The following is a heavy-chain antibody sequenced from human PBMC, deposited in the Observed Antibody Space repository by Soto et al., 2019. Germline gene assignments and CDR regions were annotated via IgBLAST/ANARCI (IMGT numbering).Heavy chain of an antibody. V-gene: IGHV3-23*01. D-gene: IGHD2-8*02. CDR3: AKDPKSTVRFNWFDP. CDR2: ISGGGSGT. CDR1: GFTFGSYA. Sequence: EMQLSESGGGLVQPGGSLRLSCAASGFTFGSYAMSWVRQAPGKGLEWVSAISGGGSGTYYADSLKGRFTISRDNSKNTLFLQMNSLRVEDTAIYYWAKDPKSTVRFNWFDPWGQGTLVTVSS. J-gene: IGHJ5*02.